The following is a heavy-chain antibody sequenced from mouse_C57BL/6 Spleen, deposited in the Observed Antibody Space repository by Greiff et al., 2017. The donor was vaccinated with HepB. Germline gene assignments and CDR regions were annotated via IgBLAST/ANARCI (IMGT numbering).Heavy chain of an antibody. D-gene: IGHD1-1*01. J-gene: IGHJ1*03. CDR1: GYTFTSYW. Sequence: QVQLQQPGAELVMPGASVKLSCKASGYTFTSYWMPWVKQRPGQGLEWIGEIDPSDSYTNYNQKFKGKSTVTVDKSASTAYMQLSSLTTEDSAVYYSAIRGRTTVYWYFDVWGTGTTVTVSS. V-gene: IGHV1-69*01. CDR3: AIRGRTTVYWYFDV. CDR2: IDPSDSYT.